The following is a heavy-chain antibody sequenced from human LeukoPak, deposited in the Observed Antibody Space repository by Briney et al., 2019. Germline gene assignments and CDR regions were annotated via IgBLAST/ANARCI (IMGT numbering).Heavy chain of an antibody. CDR3: AKDIGPLFMIRAFDI. J-gene: IGHJ3*02. V-gene: IGHV3-9*01. Sequence: GRSLRLSCAASGFTFDDYAMHWVRQAPGKGLEWVSGISWNSGSIGYADSVKGRFTISRDNAKNSLYLQMNSLRAEDTALYYCAKDIGPLFMIRAFDIWGQGTMVTVSS. D-gene: IGHD3-16*01. CDR1: GFTFDDYA. CDR2: ISWNSGSI.